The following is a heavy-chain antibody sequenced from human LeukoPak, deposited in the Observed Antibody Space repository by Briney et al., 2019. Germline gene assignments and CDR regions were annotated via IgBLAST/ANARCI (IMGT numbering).Heavy chain of an antibody. D-gene: IGHD1-26*01. J-gene: IGHJ3*02. V-gene: IGHV3-21*04. CDR2: ISSSSSYI. CDR1: GFTFSSYS. CDR3: ARVIGGAFDI. Sequence: GGSLRLSCAASGFTFSSYSMNWVRQAPGKGLEWVSSISSSSSYIYYADSVKGRFTISRDNSKNTLYLQMNSLRAEDTAVSYCARVIGGAFDIWGQGTMVTVSS.